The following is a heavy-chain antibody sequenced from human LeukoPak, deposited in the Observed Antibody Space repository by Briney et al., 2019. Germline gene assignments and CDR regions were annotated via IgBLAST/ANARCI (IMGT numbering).Heavy chain of an antibody. V-gene: IGHV4-59*11. CDR2: IYYSGST. Sequence: PSETLSLTCTVSGGSISSHYWSWIRQPPGKGLEWIGYIYYSGSTNYNPSLKSPVTISVDTSKNQFSLKLSSVTAADTAVYYCARGRAAAGYFDYWGQGTLVTVSS. J-gene: IGHJ4*02. D-gene: IGHD6-13*01. CDR1: GGSISSHY. CDR3: ARGRAAAGYFDY.